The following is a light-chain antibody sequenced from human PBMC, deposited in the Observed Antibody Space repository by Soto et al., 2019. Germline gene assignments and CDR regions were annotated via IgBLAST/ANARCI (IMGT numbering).Light chain of an antibody. V-gene: IGLV1-44*01. CDR1: SSNIGSNI. Sequence: QSVLTQPPSVSGTPGQRVTMSCTGSSSNIGSNIVNWYQRLPGTDPKLLIYANDRRPSGVPDRFSGSKSGTAASLAISGLQSEDEADDFCAAWDDSLNGYVVFGGGTKVTVL. CDR2: AND. J-gene: IGLJ2*01. CDR3: AAWDDSLNGYVV.